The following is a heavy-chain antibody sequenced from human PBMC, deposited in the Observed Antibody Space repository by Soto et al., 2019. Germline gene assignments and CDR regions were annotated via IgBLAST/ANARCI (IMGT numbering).Heavy chain of an antibody. J-gene: IGHJ6*03. D-gene: IGHD3-10*01. V-gene: IGHV1-8*01. Sequence: ASVKVSCKASGYTFSNYNINWVRQASGQGLEWMGWMNPDSGNTGYAEKFQGRVTMTRNSSISTAYMELSGLRSEDTADKYCTREAASDPSFYYHYMDVGGKGTTVTVSS. CDR1: GYTFSNYN. CDR2: MNPDSGNT. CDR3: TREAASDPSFYYHYMDV.